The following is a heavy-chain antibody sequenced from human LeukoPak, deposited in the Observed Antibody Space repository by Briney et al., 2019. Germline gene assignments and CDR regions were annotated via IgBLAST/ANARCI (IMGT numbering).Heavy chain of an antibody. CDR1: GYAFSSYY. J-gene: IGHJ4*02. Sequence: GASVKVSCKASGYAFSSYYIHWVRQAPGQGLEWMGIINPSGGSTSYAQKFQGRVTMTRDTSTSTVYMELSSLRSEDTAVYYCARLYDILTGYFLDDYWAREPWSPSPQ. CDR3: ARLYDILTGYFLDDY. V-gene: IGHV1-46*01. CDR2: INPSGGST. D-gene: IGHD3-9*01.